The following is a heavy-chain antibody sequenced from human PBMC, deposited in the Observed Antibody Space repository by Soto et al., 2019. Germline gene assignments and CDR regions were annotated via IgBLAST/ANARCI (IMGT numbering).Heavy chain of an antibody. Sequence: GGSLRLSCAASGFTFISYAMHWVRQAPGKGLEWVAVISYDGSNKYYADSVKGRFTISRDNSKNTLYLQMNSLRAEDTAVYYCARDLRASKYSSSWYGPSYYYYGMDVWGQGTTVTVSS. CDR2: ISYDGSNK. J-gene: IGHJ6*02. V-gene: IGHV3-30-3*01. D-gene: IGHD6-13*01. CDR1: GFTFISYA. CDR3: ARDLRASKYSSSWYGPSYYYYGMDV.